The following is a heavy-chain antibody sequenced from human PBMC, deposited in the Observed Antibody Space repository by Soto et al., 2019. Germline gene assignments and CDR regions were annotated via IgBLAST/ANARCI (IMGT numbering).Heavy chain of an antibody. CDR2: INPNSGGT. CDR1: GYTFTGYY. J-gene: IGHJ5*02. V-gene: IGHV1-2*04. CDR3: ARDAGSTVARNWFDP. Sequence: QVQLVQSGAEVKKPGASVKVSCKASGYTFTGYYMHWVRQAPGQGLEWMGWINPNSGGTNYAQKFQGWATMTRDTSISTAYMELSRLRSDDTAVYYCARDAGSTVARNWFDPWGQGTLVTVSS. D-gene: IGHD4-4*01.